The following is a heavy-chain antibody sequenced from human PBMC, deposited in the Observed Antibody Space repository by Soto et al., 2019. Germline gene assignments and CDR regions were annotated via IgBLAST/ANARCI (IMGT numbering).Heavy chain of an antibody. J-gene: IGHJ6*02. V-gene: IGHV3-33*01. CDR2: IWYDGSNK. Sequence: QVQLVESGGGVVQPGRSLRLSCAAFGFTFSSYGMHWVRQAPGKGLEWVAVIWYDGSNKYYADSVKGRFTISRDNSKNTLYLQMNSLRAEDTAVYYCARGCSSTSCYGYYYYGMDVWGQGTTVTVSS. CDR3: ARGCSSTSCYGYYYYGMDV. CDR1: GFTFSSYG. D-gene: IGHD2-2*01.